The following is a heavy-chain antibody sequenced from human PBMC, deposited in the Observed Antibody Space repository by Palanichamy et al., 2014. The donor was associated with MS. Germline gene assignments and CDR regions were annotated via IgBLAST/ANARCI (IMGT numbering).Heavy chain of an antibody. J-gene: IGHJ2*01. CDR3: AREMPDRVTTGWYLDL. Sequence: RFTISRENAKNSLYLQMNSLRAEDTAVYYCAREMPDRVTTGWYLDLWGRGTLVTVSS. D-gene: IGHD4-17*01. V-gene: IGHV3-13*01.